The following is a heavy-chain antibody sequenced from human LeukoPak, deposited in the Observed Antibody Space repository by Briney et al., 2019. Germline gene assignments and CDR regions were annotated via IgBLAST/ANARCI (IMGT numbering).Heavy chain of an antibody. Sequence: GGSLRLSCAASGFTFSSYAMHWVRQAPGKGLEWVAVSIYDGRNKYYADSVKGRFTISRDNSKNTLYLQMNSLRAEDTAVYYCARGPERTGVGTRYYYDMDVWGQGTTVTVSS. CDR2: SIYDGRNK. CDR1: GFTFSSYA. D-gene: IGHD2-8*01. V-gene: IGHV3-30*04. J-gene: IGHJ6*02. CDR3: ARGPERTGVGTRYYYDMDV.